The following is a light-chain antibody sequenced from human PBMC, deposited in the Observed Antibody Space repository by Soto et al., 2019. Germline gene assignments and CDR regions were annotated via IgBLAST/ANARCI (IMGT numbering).Light chain of an antibody. V-gene: IGKV3-20*01. Sequence: EIVLTQSPATLSLSPGERATLSCRASQGVSSYLAWYQQKPGQAPRLLIYSTSTRAAGIPDRFTGRGSGTHFTLAISRLEPEDFAVYYCHQFGDSPQTFGQGTKVDIK. J-gene: IGKJ1*01. CDR1: QGVSSY. CDR2: STS. CDR3: HQFGDSPQT.